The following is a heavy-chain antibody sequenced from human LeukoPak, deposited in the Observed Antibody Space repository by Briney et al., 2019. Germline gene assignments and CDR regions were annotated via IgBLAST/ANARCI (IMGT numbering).Heavy chain of an antibody. CDR1: GGSISSYY. CDR3: ASYGAGSYYVY. Sequence: SETLSLTCAVSGGSISSYYWSWIRQPPGKGLEWIGRIYATGSTNYNPSFKSRVTMSVDTSKNQFSLKLGSVTAADTAIYYCASYGAGSYYVYWGQGTLVTVSS. D-gene: IGHD3-10*01. CDR2: IYATGST. V-gene: IGHV4-4*07. J-gene: IGHJ4*02.